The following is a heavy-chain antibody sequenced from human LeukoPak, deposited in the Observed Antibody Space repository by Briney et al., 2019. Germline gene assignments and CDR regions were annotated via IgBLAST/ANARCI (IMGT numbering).Heavy chain of an antibody. Sequence: GGSLRLSCAASGFTFDDYAMHWVRQAPGKGLEWVSLISWDGGSTYYADSVKGRFTISRDNSKNSLYLQMNSLRAEDTALYYCAKDSSGTARLHGNYYYYYYMDVWSKGTTVTVSS. CDR1: GFTFDDYA. CDR2: ISWDGGST. D-gene: IGHD3-10*01. J-gene: IGHJ6*03. CDR3: AKDSSGTARLHGNYYYYYYMDV. V-gene: IGHV3-43D*04.